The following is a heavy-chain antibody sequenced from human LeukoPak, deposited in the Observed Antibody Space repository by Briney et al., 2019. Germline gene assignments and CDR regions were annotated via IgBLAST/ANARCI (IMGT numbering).Heavy chain of an antibody. V-gene: IGHV3-33*01. CDR1: GFTFSSYG. Sequence: GRSLRLSCAASGFTFSSYGMHWVRQAPGKGLEWVAVIWYDGSNKYYADSVKGRFTISRDNSKNTLYPQMNSLRAEDTAVYYCARDGPWELPFDYWGQGTLVTVSS. D-gene: IGHD1-26*01. CDR2: IWYDGSNK. J-gene: IGHJ4*02. CDR3: ARDGPWELPFDY.